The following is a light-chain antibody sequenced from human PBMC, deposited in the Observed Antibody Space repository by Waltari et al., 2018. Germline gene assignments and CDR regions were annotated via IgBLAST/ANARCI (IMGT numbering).Light chain of an antibody. CDR1: SGSVSTTYH. CDR2: NTN. J-gene: IGLJ2*01. V-gene: IGLV8-61*01. Sequence: QTVVNQEPSFSVSPGGTVPLTCGLSSGSVSTTYHPSWYQQTPGQAPRTLIYNTNTRSSGVPDRFSGSILGNKAALTITGAQADDESDYYCVLYMGSDIVIFGGGTKLTVL. CDR3: VLYMGSDIVI.